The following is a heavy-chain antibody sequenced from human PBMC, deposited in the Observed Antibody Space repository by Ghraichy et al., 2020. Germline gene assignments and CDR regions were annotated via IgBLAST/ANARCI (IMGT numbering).Heavy chain of an antibody. CDR2: INHSGST. D-gene: IGHD3-10*01. V-gene: IGHV4-34*01. CDR3: ARGFYGSGSYYQPRYYYYMDV. J-gene: IGHJ6*03. CDR1: GGSFSGYY. Sequence: SETLSLTCAVYGGSFSGYYWSWIRQPPGKGLEWIGEINHSGSTNYNPSLKSRVTISVDTSKNQFSLKLSSVTAADTAVYYCARGFYGSGSYYQPRYYYYMDVWGKGTTVTVSS.